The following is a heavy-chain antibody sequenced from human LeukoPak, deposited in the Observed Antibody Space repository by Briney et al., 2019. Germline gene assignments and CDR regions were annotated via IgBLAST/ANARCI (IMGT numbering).Heavy chain of an antibody. Sequence: GGSLRLSCAASGFTFSSYEMNWVRQAPGKGLEWVSYISSSGSTIYYADSVKGRFTISRDNAKNSLYLQMNSLRAEDTAVYYCARAGMSYYESSGYSANIDYGGQGTLVTVSS. D-gene: IGHD3-22*01. V-gene: IGHV3-48*03. CDR3: ARAGMSYYESSGYSANIDY. J-gene: IGHJ4*02. CDR2: ISSSGSTI. CDR1: GFTFSSYE.